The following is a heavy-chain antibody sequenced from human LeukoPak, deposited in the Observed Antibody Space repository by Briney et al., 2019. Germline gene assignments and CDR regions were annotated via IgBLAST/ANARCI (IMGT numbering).Heavy chain of an antibody. CDR2: INPNSGGT. CDR1: GYTFTGYY. V-gene: IGHV1-2*02. Sequence: ASVKVSCKASGYTFTGYYMHWVRQAPGQGLEWMGWINPNSGGTNYAQKFQGRVTMTRDTSISTAYMELSRLRSDDTAVYYCARGAIIAVAYYFDYWGQGTLVTVSS. D-gene: IGHD6-19*01. J-gene: IGHJ4*02. CDR3: ARGAIIAVAYYFDY.